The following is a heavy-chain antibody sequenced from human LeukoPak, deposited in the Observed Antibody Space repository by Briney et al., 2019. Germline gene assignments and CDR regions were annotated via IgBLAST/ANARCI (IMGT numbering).Heavy chain of an antibody. V-gene: IGHV1-69*04. D-gene: IGHD3-22*01. Sequence: ASVKVSCKASGGTFSSYTISWVRQATGQGLEWMGRIIPILGIANYAQKFQGRVTITADKSTSTAYMELSSLRSEDTAVYYCARDGGYDSSGYHTYYFDYWGQGTLVTVSS. CDR2: IIPILGIA. CDR3: ARDGGYDSSGYHTYYFDY. J-gene: IGHJ4*02. CDR1: GGTFSSYT.